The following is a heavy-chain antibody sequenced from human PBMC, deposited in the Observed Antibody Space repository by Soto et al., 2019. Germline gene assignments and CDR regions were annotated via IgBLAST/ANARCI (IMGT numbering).Heavy chain of an antibody. V-gene: IGHV4-31*03. CDR1: GGSISSGGYY. Sequence: SETLSLTCTVSGGSISSGGYYWSWIRQHPGKGLEWIGYIYYSGSTYYNPSLKSRVTISVDTSKNQFSLKLSSVTAADTAVYYCARDQIRITMVRGDSGDGMDVWGQGTTVTVSS. CDR3: ARDQIRITMVRGDSGDGMDV. D-gene: IGHD3-10*01. CDR2: IYYSGST. J-gene: IGHJ6*02.